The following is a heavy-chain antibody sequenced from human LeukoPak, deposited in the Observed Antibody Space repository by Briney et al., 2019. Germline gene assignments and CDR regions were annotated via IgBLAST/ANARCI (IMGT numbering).Heavy chain of an antibody. CDR1: GYTFTSYD. Sequence: SGKVSCKASGYTFTSYDFNWVRQAAGQGREWMGWMNPNSGNTGYAQKFQGRVTMTRDTATSTAYTELSSLSSEDTAVYYCATPGVHYDPSGYYPFQHWGQGTLVTVSS. CDR3: ATPGVHYDPSGYYPFQH. D-gene: IGHD3-22*01. CDR2: MNPNSGNT. V-gene: IGHV1-8*01. J-gene: IGHJ1*01.